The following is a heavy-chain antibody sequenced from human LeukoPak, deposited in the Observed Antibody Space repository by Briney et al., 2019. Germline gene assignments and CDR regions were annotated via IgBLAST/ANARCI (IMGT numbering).Heavy chain of an antibody. J-gene: IGHJ6*02. CDR2: IGGSGEDT. CDR1: GFTFDNYA. D-gene: IGHD3-3*01. Sequence: PGGSLRLSCAASGFTFDNYAMSWVRQTPGKGLEWVSAIGGSGEDTSYADSVKGRFTVSRDSSKSTLYLQMNSLRAEDTAIYYCAKTLRDLGWLTGELHVWGQGTTVTVSS. CDR3: AKTLRDLGWLTGELHV. V-gene: IGHV3-23*01.